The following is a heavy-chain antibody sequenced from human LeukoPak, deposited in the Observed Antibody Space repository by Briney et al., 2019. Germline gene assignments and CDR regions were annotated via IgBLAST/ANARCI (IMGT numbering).Heavy chain of an antibody. CDR1: GFTFSSYA. V-gene: IGHV3-30-3*01. J-gene: IGHJ4*02. CDR2: ISYDGNNE. Sequence: GSLRLSCAASGFTFSSYAMHWVRQAPGKGLEWVAVISYDGNNEYYADSVKGRFTISRDNSKNTLYLQMNSLRAEDTAMYYCARDPYDSSGYYFRYFDYWGQGTLVTVSS. CDR3: ARDPYDSSGYYFRYFDY. D-gene: IGHD3-22*01.